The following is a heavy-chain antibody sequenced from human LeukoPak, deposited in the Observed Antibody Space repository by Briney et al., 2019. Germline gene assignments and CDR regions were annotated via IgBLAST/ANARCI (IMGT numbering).Heavy chain of an antibody. V-gene: IGHV4-61*02. CDR2: IYTSGST. CDR3: AKLPKVGPTAQFDY. D-gene: IGHD4-23*01. Sequence: SQTLSLTCTVSGGSISSGSYYWSWIRQPAGKGLEWIGRIYTSGSTNYNPSLKSRVTISVDTSKNQFSLKLSSVTAADTAVYYCAKLPKVGPTAQFDYWGQGTLVTVSS. CDR1: GGSISSGSYY. J-gene: IGHJ4*02.